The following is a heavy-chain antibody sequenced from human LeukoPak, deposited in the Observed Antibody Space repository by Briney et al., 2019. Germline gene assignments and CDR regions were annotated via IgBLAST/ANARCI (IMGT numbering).Heavy chain of an antibody. CDR3: ATPYCGGDCYEYYFDT. CDR2: FDPEDGET. D-gene: IGHD2-21*02. CDR1: GYTLTELS. Sequence: ASVKVSCKVSGYTLTELSMHWVRQAPGKGLEWMGGFDPEDGETIYAQKFQGRVTMTRDTSISTAYMELNRLRSDDTAVYYCATPYCGGDCYEYYFDTWGQGTLVTVSS. J-gene: IGHJ4*02. V-gene: IGHV1-24*01.